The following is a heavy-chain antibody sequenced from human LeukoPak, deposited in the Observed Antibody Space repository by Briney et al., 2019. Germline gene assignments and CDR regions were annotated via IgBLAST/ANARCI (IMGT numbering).Heavy chain of an antibody. D-gene: IGHD3-22*01. V-gene: IGHV1-46*01. J-gene: IGHJ5*02. CDR1: GYAFTSYY. CDR3: ARAYYDSSGYEPLDP. CDR2: INPSGGST. Sequence: GASVKVSCKASGYAFTSYYMHWVRQAPGQGLEWMGIINPSGGSTSYAQKFQGRVTMTRDTSTSTVYMELSSLRSEDTAVYYCARAYYDSSGYEPLDPWGQGTLVTVSS.